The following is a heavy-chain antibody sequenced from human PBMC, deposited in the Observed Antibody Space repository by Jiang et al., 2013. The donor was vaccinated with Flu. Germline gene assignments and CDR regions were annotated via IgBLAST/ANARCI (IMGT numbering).Heavy chain of an antibody. V-gene: IGHV2-5*02. CDR2: IYWDDDK. D-gene: IGHD3-22*01. CDR3: AHAVLNYYDSDGYPYFDY. Sequence: KPTQTLTLTCTLSGSSVATSGEAVGWVRQPPGKALEWLALIYWDDDKRYRPFLRSSLTITKDTSKNQVVLTMTDVDPADSATYYCAHAVLNYYDSDGYPYFDYWGQGILVTVSS. CDR1: GSSVATSGEA. J-gene: IGHJ4*02.